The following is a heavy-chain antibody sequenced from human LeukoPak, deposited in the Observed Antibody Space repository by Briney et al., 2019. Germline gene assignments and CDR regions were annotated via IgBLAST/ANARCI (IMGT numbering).Heavy chain of an antibody. D-gene: IGHD2-2*01. J-gene: IGHJ4*02. CDR3: AKDGRGGCSTTTCYLFDC. V-gene: IGHV3-23*01. Sequence: GGSLRLSCAASGFTFSSYWMHWVRQAPGKGLEWVSVMSGSGDNTYYADSVKGRFTISRDNSRNTLYLQMNSLRAEDTAIYYCAKDGRGGCSTTTCYLFDCWGQGTLVTVSS. CDR1: GFTFSSYW. CDR2: MSGSGDNT.